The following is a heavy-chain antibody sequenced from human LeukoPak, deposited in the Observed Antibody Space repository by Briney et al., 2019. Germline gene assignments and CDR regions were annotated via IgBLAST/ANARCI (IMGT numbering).Heavy chain of an antibody. V-gene: IGHV3-30*18. D-gene: IGHD2-15*01. CDR3: AKPIGYCSGGSCYSFDY. Sequence: GGSLRLSCAASGFTFSSYGMHWVRQAPGKGLEWVAVISYDGSNKYYADSVKGRFTNSRDNSKNTLYLQMNSLRAEDTAVYYCAKPIGYCSGGSCYSFDYWGQGTLVTVSS. CDR2: ISYDGSNK. J-gene: IGHJ4*02. CDR1: GFTFSSYG.